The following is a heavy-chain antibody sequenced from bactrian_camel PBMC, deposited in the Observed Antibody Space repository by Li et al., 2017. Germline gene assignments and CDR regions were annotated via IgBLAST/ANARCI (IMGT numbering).Heavy chain of an antibody. D-gene: IGHD3*01. CDR2: IYSGGRWP. CDR1: GVGYNMYN. Sequence: DVQLVESGGDSVQAGRSLRLSCLTSGVGYNMYNWAWFRRTPGNQHEGVAAIYSGGRWPYYVDSVKGRFTISRDNAKNTLFLQMNSLKTEDTAVYICARGSQQLLRSKYQARGQGTQVTVS. V-gene: IGHV3S31*01. J-gene: IGHJ4*01. CDR3: ARGSQQLLRSKYQA.